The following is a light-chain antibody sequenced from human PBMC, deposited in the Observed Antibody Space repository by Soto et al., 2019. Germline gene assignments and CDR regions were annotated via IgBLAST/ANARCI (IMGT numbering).Light chain of an antibody. CDR2: AAS. J-gene: IGKJ3*01. CDR1: QSINNRY. Sequence: EIVLTQSPCTLSLSPGERATLSCRASQSINNRYLAWYQQKPGQAPRLLIYAASSMATGIPDRFSGSGSGTDFTLTISRLATEDVAVYYWQQLASSPGFTFGPGNKVYIK. V-gene: IGKV3-20*01. CDR3: QQLASSPGFT.